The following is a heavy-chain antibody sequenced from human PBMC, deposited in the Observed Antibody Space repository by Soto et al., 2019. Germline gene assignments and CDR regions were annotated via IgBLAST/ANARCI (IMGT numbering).Heavy chain of an antibody. Sequence: GGWRRLSWAAGGCTFRSYGMHWVRQAPGKGLEWVAVISYDGSNKYYADSVKGRFTISRDNSKNTLYLQMNSLRAEDTAVYYCAKDYSSGIWGQGT. CDR1: GCTFRSYG. CDR2: ISYDGSNK. D-gene: IGHD3-22*01. V-gene: IGHV3-30*18. J-gene: IGHJ4*02. CDR3: AKDYSSGI.